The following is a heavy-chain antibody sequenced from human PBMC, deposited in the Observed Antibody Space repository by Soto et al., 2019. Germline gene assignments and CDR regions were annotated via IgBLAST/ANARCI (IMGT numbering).Heavy chain of an antibody. CDR3: ARQGQLSHYNYYGMDV. J-gene: IGHJ6*02. D-gene: IGHD1-1*01. V-gene: IGHV3-33*01. CDR1: GFTFSSYG. Sequence: QVQLVESGGGVVQPGRSLRLSCAASGFTFSSYGMHWVRQAPGKGLEWVAVIWYDGSNKYYADSVKGRFTISRDNSKNTLYLQMNSLRAEDTAVYYSARQGQLSHYNYYGMDVWGQGTTVTVSS. CDR2: IWYDGSNK.